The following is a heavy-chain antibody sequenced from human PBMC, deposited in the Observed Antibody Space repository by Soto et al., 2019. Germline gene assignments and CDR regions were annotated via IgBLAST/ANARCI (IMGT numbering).Heavy chain of an antibody. D-gene: IGHD3-3*01. J-gene: IGHJ4*02. V-gene: IGHV1-8*01. CDR3: ARGTYFSDY. CDR1: GYTFTSYD. CDR2: MNPNTDDT. Sequence: QMQLVQSGAEVKKPGASVKVSCKASGYTFTSYDINWVRQATGQGLEWMGWMNPNTDDTGYAQKFQGRVTMTRDTSISTAYMELSSLTSEYTAVYYCARGTYFSDYWGQGTRVTVSS.